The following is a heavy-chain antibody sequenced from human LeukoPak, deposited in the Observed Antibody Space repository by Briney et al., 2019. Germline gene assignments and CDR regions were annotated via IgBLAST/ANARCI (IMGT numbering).Heavy chain of an antibody. CDR1: GYTFTGYY. J-gene: IGHJ5*02. Sequence: GASVKVSCKASGYTFTGYYMHWVRQAPGQGLEGMGWINPNSGGTNYAQKFQGRVTMTRDTSISTAYMELSRLRSDDTAVYYCARGELWFGELLSSWFDPWGQGTLVTVSS. V-gene: IGHV1-2*02. CDR3: ARGELWFGELLSSWFDP. D-gene: IGHD3-10*01. CDR2: INPNSGGT.